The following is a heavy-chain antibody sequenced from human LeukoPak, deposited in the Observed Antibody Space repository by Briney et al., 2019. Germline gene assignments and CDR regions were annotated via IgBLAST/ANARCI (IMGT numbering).Heavy chain of an antibody. V-gene: IGHV1-18*01. CDR3: ARDRFVGATVRFDY. CDR2: ISAYNGNT. CDR1: GYTFTSYG. D-gene: IGHD1-26*01. Sequence: AAVKVSCKASGYTFTSYGISWVRQAPGQGLEWMGWISAYNGNTNYAQKLQGRVTMTTDTSTSTAYMELRSLRSDDTAVYYCARDRFVGATVRFDYWGQGTLVTFSS. J-gene: IGHJ4*02.